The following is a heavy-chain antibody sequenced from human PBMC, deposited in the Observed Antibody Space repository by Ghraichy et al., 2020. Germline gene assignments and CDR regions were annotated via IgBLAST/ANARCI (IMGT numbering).Heavy chain of an antibody. CDR3: ARDYMSTYPGPYGDYVFYYYGMDV. J-gene: IGHJ6*02. Sequence: GGSLRLSCAASGFTVSSNYMSWVRQAPGKGLEWVSVIYSGGSTYYADSVKGRFTISRDNSKNTLYLQMNSLRAEDTAVYYCARDYMSTYPGPYGDYVFYYYGMDVWGQGTTVTVSS. CDR2: IYSGGST. CDR1: GFTVSSNY. D-gene: IGHD4-17*01. V-gene: IGHV3-66*01.